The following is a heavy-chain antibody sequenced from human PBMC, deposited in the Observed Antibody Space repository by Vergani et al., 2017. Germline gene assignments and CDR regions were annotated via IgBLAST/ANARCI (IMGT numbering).Heavy chain of an antibody. CDR1: GGSISSSSYY. V-gene: IGHV4-39*01. CDR2: IYYSGST. CDR3: ARHRGVGANDY. J-gene: IGHJ4*02. Sequence: QLQLQESGPGLVKPSETLSLTCTVSGGSISSSSYYWGWIRPPPGKGLEWIGSIYYSGSTYYNPSLKSRVTISVDTSKNQFSLKLSSVTAADTAVYYCARHRGVGANDYWGQGTLVTVSS. D-gene: IGHD1-26*01.